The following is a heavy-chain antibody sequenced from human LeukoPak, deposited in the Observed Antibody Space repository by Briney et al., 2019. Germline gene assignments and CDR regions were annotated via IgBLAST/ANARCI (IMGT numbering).Heavy chain of an antibody. V-gene: IGHV4-4*07. D-gene: IGHD7-27*01. Sequence: SETLSLTCTVSGGSISSYYWSWIRQPAGKGLEWIGRIYTSGSTNYNPSLKSRVTMSVDTSKNQFSLKLSSVTAADTAVYYCARANLGGYPYYYHMDVWGKGTTVSVSS. J-gene: IGHJ6*03. CDR3: ARANLGGYPYYYHMDV. CDR1: GGSISSYY. CDR2: IYTSGST.